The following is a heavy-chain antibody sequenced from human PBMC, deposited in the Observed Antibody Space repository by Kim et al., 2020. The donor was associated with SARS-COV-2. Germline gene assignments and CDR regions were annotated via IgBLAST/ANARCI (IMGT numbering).Heavy chain of an antibody. Sequence: QGRVTMTRDTSTSTVYMELSSLRSEDTAVYYCARDLRYSSSSVADYYFDYWGQGTLVTVSS. V-gene: IGHV1-46*01. D-gene: IGHD6-6*01. J-gene: IGHJ4*02. CDR3: ARDLRYSSSSVADYYFDY.